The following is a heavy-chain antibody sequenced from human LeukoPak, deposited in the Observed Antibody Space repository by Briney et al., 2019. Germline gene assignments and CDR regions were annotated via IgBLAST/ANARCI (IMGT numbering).Heavy chain of an antibody. CDR1: GFNFRSYW. Sequence: PGGSLRLSCAASGFNFRSYWMQWVRQVPGKGPVWVARINSDDTDTYADSVKGRFTISRDNANNMLYLQMNSLKADDTAVYYCTRDAGHCHSSGCWRPSADWGQGALVTVSS. V-gene: IGHV3-74*01. D-gene: IGHD3-22*01. J-gene: IGHJ4*01. CDR2: INSDDTDT. CDR3: TRDAGHCHSSGCWRPSAD.